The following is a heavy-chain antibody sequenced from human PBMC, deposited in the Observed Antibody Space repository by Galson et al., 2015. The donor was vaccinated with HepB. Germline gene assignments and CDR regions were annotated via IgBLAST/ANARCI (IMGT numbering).Heavy chain of an antibody. CDR3: ATGEDGHSH. J-gene: IGHJ4*02. CDR2: IKSKAHGGTR. Sequence: SLRLSYAASGLPFSNAWMNWVRQAPGKGLEWVGRIKSKAHGGTRDYAAPVKGRFTVSRDDSKNTLYLQMNSVTTEDTAVYYCATGEDGHSHWGQGTLVTVSS. D-gene: IGHD5-24*01. CDR1: GLPFSNAW. V-gene: IGHV3-15*01.